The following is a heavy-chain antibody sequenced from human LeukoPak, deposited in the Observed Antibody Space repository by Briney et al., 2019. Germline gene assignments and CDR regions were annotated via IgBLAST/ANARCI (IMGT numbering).Heavy chain of an antibody. CDR2: IYPGDSDT. V-gene: IGHV5-51*01. D-gene: IGHD3-10*01. Sequence: GESLKISCQGSGYSFTSYWIGWVRQMPGKGLEWMGIIYPGDSDTRYSPSFQGQVTISADKSISTAYLQWSSLKASDTAMYYCARLGSIWFGELEIDYWGQGTLVTVSS. J-gene: IGHJ4*02. CDR3: ARLGSIWFGELEIDY. CDR1: GYSFTSYW.